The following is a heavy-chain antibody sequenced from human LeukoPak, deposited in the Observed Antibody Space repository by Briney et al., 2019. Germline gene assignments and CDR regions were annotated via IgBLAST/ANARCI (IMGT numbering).Heavy chain of an antibody. V-gene: IGHV4-34*01. CDR3: ARDHRGSYGDYVEDDAFDI. J-gene: IGHJ3*02. Sequence: SETLSLTCAVYGGSFSGYYWSWIRQPPGKGLEWIGEINHSGSTNYNPSLKSRVTISVDTSKNQFSLKLSSVTAADTAVYYCARDHRGSYGDYVEDDAFDIWGQGTMVTVSS. CDR1: GGSFSGYY. D-gene: IGHD4-17*01. CDR2: INHSGST.